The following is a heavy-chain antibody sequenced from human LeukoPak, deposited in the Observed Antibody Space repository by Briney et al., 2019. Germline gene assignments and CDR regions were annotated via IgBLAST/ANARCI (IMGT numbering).Heavy chain of an antibody. J-gene: IGHJ4*02. CDR2: ISDWGGDT. Sequence: GGSLRLSCAASGFNFANYAVTWVRQAPGKGLEWVSSISDWGGDTYYADSVKGRFTISRDNSKNTLYLQMNSLKADDTALYYCAKVVLNNDNSGYSGFDYWGQGTLVTVSS. D-gene: IGHD3-22*01. CDR1: GFNFANYA. CDR3: AKVVLNNDNSGYSGFDY. V-gene: IGHV3-23*01.